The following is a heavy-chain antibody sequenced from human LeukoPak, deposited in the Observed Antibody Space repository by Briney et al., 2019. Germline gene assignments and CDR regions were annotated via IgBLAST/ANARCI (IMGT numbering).Heavy chain of an antibody. J-gene: IGHJ4*02. CDR1: GFIFSSYS. Sequence: PGGSLRLSCAASGFIFSSYSINWVRQAPGKGLEWVSSTSSSGTYTSFADSVKGRFTISRDNAKNSLYLQMNSLRAEDTAVYYCAKERTDSSGWAFDYWGQGTLVTVSS. CDR3: AKERTDSSGWAFDY. D-gene: IGHD6-19*01. CDR2: TSSSGTYT. V-gene: IGHV3-21*04.